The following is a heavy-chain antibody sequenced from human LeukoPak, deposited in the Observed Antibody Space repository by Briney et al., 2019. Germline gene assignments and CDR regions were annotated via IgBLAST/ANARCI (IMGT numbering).Heavy chain of an antibody. V-gene: IGHV4-59*01. CDR3: AREGGFYRPLDY. CDR1: GGSISPYR. Sequence: SETLSLTCSVSGGSISPYRWSWIRHPPGKGLELIGNIFYTGTTDYNPSLRTRVTISVDTSKNQFSLKLTSVTAADTAVYYCAREGGFYRPLDYSGQGTLVTVSS. D-gene: IGHD6-25*01. CDR2: IFYTGTT. J-gene: IGHJ4*02.